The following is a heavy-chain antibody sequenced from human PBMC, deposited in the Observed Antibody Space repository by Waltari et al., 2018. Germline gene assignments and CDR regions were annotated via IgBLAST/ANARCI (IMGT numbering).Heavy chain of an antibody. V-gene: IGHV1-69*05. Sequence: QVQLVQSGAEVKKPGSSVKVSCKASGGTFSSYAISWVRQAPGQGLEWMGGIIPIFGTANYAQKFQGRVTITTDESTSTAYMELSSLRSEDTAVYYCARGGDYYDSSGYYYVGEYWGQGTLVTVSS. J-gene: IGHJ4*02. D-gene: IGHD3-22*01. CDR3: ARGGDYYDSSGYYYVGEY. CDR1: GGTFSSYA. CDR2: IIPIFGTA.